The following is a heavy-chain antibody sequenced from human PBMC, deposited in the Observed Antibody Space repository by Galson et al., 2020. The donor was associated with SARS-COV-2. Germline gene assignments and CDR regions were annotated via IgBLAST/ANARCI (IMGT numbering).Heavy chain of an antibody. Sequence: GESLKISCTASGFTFGDYAMSWFRQAPGKGLEWVGFIRSKAYGGTTEYAASVKGRFTISRDDSKSIAYLQMNSLKTEDTAVYYCTRVEGYGYGPFSDYWGQGTLVTVSS. CDR3: TRVEGYGYGPFSDY. V-gene: IGHV3-49*03. CDR2: IRSKAYGGTT. D-gene: IGHD5-18*01. CDR1: GFTFGDYA. J-gene: IGHJ4*02.